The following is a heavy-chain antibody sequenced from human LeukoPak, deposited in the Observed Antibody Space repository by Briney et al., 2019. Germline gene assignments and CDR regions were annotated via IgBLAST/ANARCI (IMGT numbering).Heavy chain of an antibody. CDR2: IYYSGGT. J-gene: IGHJ5*02. V-gene: IGHV4-59*01. Sequence: SETLSLTCTVSGGSINIYYWSWIRQPPGKGLEWIGYIYYSGGTNYNPSLQSRVTISVDTSKNQFSLKLSSVTAADTAVYYCARGFGSVWFGDSYYNWFDPWGQGTLVTVSS. D-gene: IGHD3-10*01. CDR1: GGSINIYY. CDR3: ARGFGSVWFGDSYYNWFDP.